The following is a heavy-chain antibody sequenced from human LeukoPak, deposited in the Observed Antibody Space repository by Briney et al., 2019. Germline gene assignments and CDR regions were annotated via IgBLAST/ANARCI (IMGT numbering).Heavy chain of an antibody. CDR3: AREGLYSTFYYYMDV. CDR2: ISGSGGST. CDR1: GFTFSSYA. Sequence: GGSLRLSCAASGFTFSSYAMSWVRQAPGKGLEWVSAISGSGGSTYYADSVKGRFTISRDNAKNSLYLQMNSLRAEDTAVYYCAREGLYSTFYYYMDVWGKGTTVTVSS. V-gene: IGHV3-23*01. J-gene: IGHJ6*03. D-gene: IGHD4-11*01.